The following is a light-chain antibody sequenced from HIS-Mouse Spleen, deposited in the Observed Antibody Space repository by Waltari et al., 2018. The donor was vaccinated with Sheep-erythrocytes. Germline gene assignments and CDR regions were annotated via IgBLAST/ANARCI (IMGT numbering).Light chain of an antibody. Sequence: DIVMTQSPATLSVSPGDRATISCRASQSVSSNLAWYQQKPGQAPRLLIYGASTRATGIPARFSGSGSGTEFTLTISSMQSEDFAVYYCQQYNNWPPLTFGGGNKVEIK. CDR1: QSVSSN. V-gene: IGKV3-15*01. CDR2: GAS. J-gene: IGKJ4*01. CDR3: QQYNNWPPLT.